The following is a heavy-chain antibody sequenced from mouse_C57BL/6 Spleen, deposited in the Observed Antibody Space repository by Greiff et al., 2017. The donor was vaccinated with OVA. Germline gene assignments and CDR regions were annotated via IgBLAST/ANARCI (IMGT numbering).Heavy chain of an antibody. V-gene: IGHV5-17*01. J-gene: IGHJ4*01. D-gene: IGHD5-5*01. Sequence: EVHLVESGGGLVKPGGSLKLSCAASGFTFSDYGMHWVRQAPEKGLEWVAYISSGSSTIYYADTVKGRFTISRDNAKNTLFLQMTSLRSEDTAMYYCARPYLYYYAMDYWGQGTSVTVSS. CDR3: ARPYLYYYAMDY. CDR1: GFTFSDYG. CDR2: ISSGSSTI.